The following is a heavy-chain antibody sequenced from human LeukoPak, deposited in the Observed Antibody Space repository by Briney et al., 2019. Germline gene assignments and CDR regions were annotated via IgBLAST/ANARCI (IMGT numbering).Heavy chain of an antibody. CDR3: AKTSRVAYLRTCLVL. D-gene: IGHD3/OR15-3a*01. Sequence: GSLEPPFEPPGFTFTDYTRNWVPQAPGKGLEWVSSIISGSGGSAYYAESVKGRFTISRDNSKNTLYLQMNRLRDEDTAVYYCAKTSRVAYLRTCLVLWRRGTLVTVSS. V-gene: IGHV3-23*01. CDR1: GFTFTDYT. J-gene: IGHJ4*02. CDR2: IISGSGGSA.